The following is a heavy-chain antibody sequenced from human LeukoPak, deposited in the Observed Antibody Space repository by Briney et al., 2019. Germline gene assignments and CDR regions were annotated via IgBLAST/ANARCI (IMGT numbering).Heavy chain of an antibody. J-gene: IGHJ2*01. CDR3: ARSHRISGGPACFDL. CDR2: IDPNSGGT. D-gene: IGHD3-3*02. CDR1: GYTFTDYS. V-gene: IGHV1-2*02. Sequence: ASVKVSCKPSGYTFTDYSIHWVRQAPGQGLEWMGWIDPNSGGTNYAQRFHGRVTMTRDTSISTAYMKLSRLTSDDTAVYYCARSHRISGGPACFDLWGRDTLVTVSS.